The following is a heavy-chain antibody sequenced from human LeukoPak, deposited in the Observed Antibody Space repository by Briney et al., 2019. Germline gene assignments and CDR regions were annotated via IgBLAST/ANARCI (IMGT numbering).Heavy chain of an antibody. D-gene: IGHD1-26*01. CDR1: GYTFTSYA. J-gene: IGHJ6*03. Sequence: ASVKVSCKASGYTFTSYAMNWVRQAPGQGLEWMGWINTNTGNPTYAQGFTGRFVFSLDTSVSTAFLQISSLKAEDTGVYYCARGTRGGGGSSPFYYSYYMDVWGKGTTVTVSS. V-gene: IGHV7-4-1*02. CDR2: INTNTGNP. CDR3: ARGTRGGGGSSPFYYSYYMDV.